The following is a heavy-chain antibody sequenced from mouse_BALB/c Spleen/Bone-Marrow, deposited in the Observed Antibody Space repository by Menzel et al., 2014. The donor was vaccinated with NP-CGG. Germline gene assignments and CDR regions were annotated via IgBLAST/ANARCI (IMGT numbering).Heavy chain of an antibody. CDR2: ISNGGSYT. CDR3: ERDSLYYYGSSYGYFDV. J-gene: IGHJ1*01. Sequence: DVKLVESGGGLMKPGGSLKLSCAASGFTFSDYYMYWVRQTPEKRLEWVATISNGGSYTYYPDSVKGRFTISRDNAKNNLYLQRSSLKSEDTAMYYCERDSLYYYGSSYGYFDVGGAGTTVTVSS. CDR1: GFTFSDYY. D-gene: IGHD1-1*01. V-gene: IGHV5-4*02.